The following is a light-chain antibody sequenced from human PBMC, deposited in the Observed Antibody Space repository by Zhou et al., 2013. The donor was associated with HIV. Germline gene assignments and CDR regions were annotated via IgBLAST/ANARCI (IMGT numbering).Light chain of an antibody. CDR1: QGISDS. Sequence: DIQMTQSPSSLSASVGDRVTITCRASQGISDSLAWYQQTPGKAPKLLLYAASRLHSGVPSRFSGSGSGTDYTLTIRSLQPEDFATYYCHQYYNTPRTFGQGTKVEIK. CDR2: AAS. CDR3: HQYYNTPRT. V-gene: IGKV1-NL1*01. J-gene: IGKJ1*01.